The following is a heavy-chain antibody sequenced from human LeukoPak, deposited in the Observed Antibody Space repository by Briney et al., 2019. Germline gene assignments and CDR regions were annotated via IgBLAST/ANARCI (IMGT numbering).Heavy chain of an antibody. D-gene: IGHD6-13*01. CDR2: INPNSGGT. CDR1: GYTFTGYF. V-gene: IGHV1-2*02. J-gene: IGHJ4*02. CDR3: ARAQSLTAPAGTFANS. Sequence: ASEKVSCKASGYTFTGYFLHWVRRAPGQGFEWMGWINPNSGGTYYTQRFQGRVTMTRDTSISTAYMELSSLRSDDTAVYYCARAQSLTAPAGTFANSWGQGTLVTVSS.